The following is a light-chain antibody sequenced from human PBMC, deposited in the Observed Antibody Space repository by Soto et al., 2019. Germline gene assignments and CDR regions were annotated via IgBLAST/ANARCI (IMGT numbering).Light chain of an antibody. J-gene: IGKJ4*01. Sequence: DIQLTQSPSFLSASVVDRVTITCRASQGIGSYLAWYQQKPGKAPKLLIYAASTLQSGVPSRFTGSGSGTEFTRTISSLRPEDFAAYYCQQLNTYPLTFGGGTKVEIK. CDR3: QQLNTYPLT. V-gene: IGKV1-9*01. CDR1: QGIGSY. CDR2: AAS.